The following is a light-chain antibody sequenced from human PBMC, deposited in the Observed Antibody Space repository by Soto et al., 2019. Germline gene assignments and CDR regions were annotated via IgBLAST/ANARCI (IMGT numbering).Light chain of an antibody. CDR3: QQYYSYPIT. CDR1: QGIGSS. J-gene: IGKJ5*01. V-gene: IGKV1-8*01. CDR2: DAS. Sequence: AIRMTQSPSSFSASTGDRVTITCRASQGIGSSLAWYQQKPGQAPKVLIYDASALQSGVPSRFSGSASGTDFTLTISSLQSEDFATYHCQQYYSYPITFGQGTRLDIK.